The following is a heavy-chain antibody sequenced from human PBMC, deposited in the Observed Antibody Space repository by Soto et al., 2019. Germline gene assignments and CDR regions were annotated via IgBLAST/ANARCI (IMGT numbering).Heavy chain of an antibody. CDR1: GYSFTSYW. Sequence: GESLKISCKGSGYSFTSYWIGWVRQMPEKGLEWMGIIYPGDSETRYSPSFQGQVTISADKSISTAYLQWGSLKASDTAMYYCARTSAAGNYYDGMDVWGQGTTVTVSS. CDR2: IYPGDSET. CDR3: ARTSAAGNYYDGMDV. D-gene: IGHD6-13*01. J-gene: IGHJ6*02. V-gene: IGHV5-51*01.